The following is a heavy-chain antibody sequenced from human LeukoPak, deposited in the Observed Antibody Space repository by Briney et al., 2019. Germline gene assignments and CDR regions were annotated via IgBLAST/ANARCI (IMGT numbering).Heavy chain of an antibody. D-gene: IGHD1-26*01. CDR3: ARICGRIVGATGKYAFDI. V-gene: IGHV4-34*01. CDR1: GGSFSGYY. CDR2: INHSGST. Sequence: SETLSLTCAVYGGSFSGYYWSWIRQPPGKGLEWIGEINHSGSTNYNPSLKSRVTISVDTSKNQFSLKLSSVTAADTAVYYCARICGRIVGATGKYAFDIWGQGTMVTVSS. J-gene: IGHJ3*02.